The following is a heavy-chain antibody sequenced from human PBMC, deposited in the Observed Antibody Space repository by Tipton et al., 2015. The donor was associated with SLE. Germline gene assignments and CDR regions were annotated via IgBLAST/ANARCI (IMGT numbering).Heavy chain of an antibody. D-gene: IGHD2-15*01. Sequence: TLSLTCAVYGGSFSVHYWSWSWIRQPPGKGLEWIGEIDHSRSTNYNPSLKSRVTISRDTSKDQFSLRLSSVTAADTAVYYCARDIYCGGGSCYDYYYGMDVWGQGTTVTVSS. CDR3: ARDIYCGGGSCYDYYYGMDV. V-gene: IGHV4-34*01. CDR1: GGSFSVHY. CDR2: IDHSRST. J-gene: IGHJ6*02.